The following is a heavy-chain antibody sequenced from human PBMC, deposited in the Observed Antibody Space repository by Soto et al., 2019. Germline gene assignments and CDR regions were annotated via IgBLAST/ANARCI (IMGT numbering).Heavy chain of an antibody. CDR3: ARDHYGGYSSSRSIDY. J-gene: IGHJ4*02. CDR1: GYTFTSYA. Sequence: GASVKVSCKASGYTFTSYAMHWVRQAPGQRLEWMGWINAGNGNTKYSQKFQGRVAITRDTSASTAYMELSSLRSEDTAVYYCARDHYGGYSSSRSIDYWGQGTLVSVSS. V-gene: IGHV1-3*01. D-gene: IGHD6-6*01. CDR2: INAGNGNT.